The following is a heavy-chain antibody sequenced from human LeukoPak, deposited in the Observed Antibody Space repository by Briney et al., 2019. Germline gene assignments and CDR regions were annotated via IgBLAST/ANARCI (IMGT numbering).Heavy chain of an antibody. CDR3: ARDVISRQMITLGLGF. CDR2: ISYDGSKR. V-gene: IGHV3-30*03. CDR1: GFTVSSNY. Sequence: GGSLRLSCAASGFTVSSNYMSWVRQAPGKGLEWVAVISYDGSKRYYADSVKGRFTISRDTSNKTAYLEMNSLRVDDTAVYYCARDVISRQMITLGLGFWGQGTLVTVSS. D-gene: IGHD1-20*01. J-gene: IGHJ4*02.